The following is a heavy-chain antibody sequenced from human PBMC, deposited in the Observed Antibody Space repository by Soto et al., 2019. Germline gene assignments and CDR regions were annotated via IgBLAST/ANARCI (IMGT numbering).Heavy chain of an antibody. D-gene: IGHD1-26*01. J-gene: IGHJ6*02. CDR3: AKVRTAEPYYYYYGMDV. CDR1: GLTFSSYA. Sequence: EVQLLESGGGLEQPGGSLRLSCAASGLTFSSYAMNWIRQAPGKGLEWVSVISGSGSSTYYADSVKGRFTISPDNSKHTLYLKMNSLSAVDTAVYWCAKVRTAEPYYYYYGMDVWGQGTTVTVSS. V-gene: IGHV3-23*01. CDR2: ISGSGSST.